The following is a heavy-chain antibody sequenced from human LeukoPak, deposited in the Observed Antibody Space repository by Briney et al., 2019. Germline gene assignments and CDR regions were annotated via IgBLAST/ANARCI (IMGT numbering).Heavy chain of an antibody. CDR2: IYYSGST. CDR3: ARAQGLWELHRYFGY. V-gene: IGHV4-31*03. D-gene: IGHD1-26*01. CDR1: GGSISSGGYY. Sequence: SETLSLTCTVSGGSISSGGYYWSWIRQHPGKGLEWIGYIYYSGSTYYNPSLKSRVTISVDTSKNQFSLKLSSVTAADTAVYYCARAQGLWELHRYFGYWGQGTLVTVSS. J-gene: IGHJ4*02.